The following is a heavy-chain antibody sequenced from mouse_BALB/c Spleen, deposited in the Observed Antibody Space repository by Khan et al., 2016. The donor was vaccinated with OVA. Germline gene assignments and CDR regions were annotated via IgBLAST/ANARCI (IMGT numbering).Heavy chain of an antibody. D-gene: IGHD2-10*01. Sequence: VKLEESGPGLVAPSQSLSITCTISGFSLTNYGVHWVRQPPGKGLEWLVVIWSDGSTSYNSALKSRLIISKDNSKSQVFLKMNSLQTDDTAMYYCARQPYYHYYIMDYWGQGTPVTVSS. J-gene: IGHJ4*01. CDR2: IWSDGST. CDR3: ARQPYYHYYIMDY. CDR1: GFSLTNYG. V-gene: IGHV2-6-1*01.